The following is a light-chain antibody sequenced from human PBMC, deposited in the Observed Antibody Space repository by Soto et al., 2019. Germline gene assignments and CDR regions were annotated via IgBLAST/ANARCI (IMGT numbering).Light chain of an antibody. V-gene: IGKV1-5*01. CDR2: DAS. CDR3: KQYNTYST. J-gene: IGKJ5*01. Sequence: DIQLTQSPSTLSAAVGDSVTITCRASQNIRNLLAWYQQKPGKAPKPLIYDASTLKTGVQSSFSGSGSGSESNFTITGLQPDDFATYFCKQYNTYSTCGQGTRLEIK. CDR1: QNIRNL.